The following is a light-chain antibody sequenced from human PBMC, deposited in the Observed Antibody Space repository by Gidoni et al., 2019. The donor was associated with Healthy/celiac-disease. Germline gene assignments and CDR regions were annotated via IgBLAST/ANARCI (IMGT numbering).Light chain of an antibody. Sequence: AIRMTQSPSSFSASTGDRVTITCRASQGISSYLAWYQKKPGKAPKLLIYAASTLQSGVPSRFSGSGSGTDLTLTFSCLQSADCATYFRHNNYSYPLTFGQGTKVEIK. J-gene: IGKJ1*01. CDR1: QGISSY. V-gene: IGKV1-8*01. CDR3: HNNYSYPLT. CDR2: AAS.